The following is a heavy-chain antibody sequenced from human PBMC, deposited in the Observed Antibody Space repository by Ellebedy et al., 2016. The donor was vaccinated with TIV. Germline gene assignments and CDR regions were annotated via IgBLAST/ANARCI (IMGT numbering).Heavy chain of an antibody. V-gene: IGHV4-30-2*01. J-gene: IGHJ6*02. CDR1: GGSISSGGYS. CDR2: IYHSGST. Sequence: LRLXCAVSGGSISSGGYSWSWIRQPPGKGLEWIGYIYHSGSTYYNPSLKSRVTISVDRSKNQFSLKLSSVTAADTAVYYCARVSHMVRGVIGYYYGMDVWGQGTTVTVSS. D-gene: IGHD3-10*01. CDR3: ARVSHMVRGVIGYYYGMDV.